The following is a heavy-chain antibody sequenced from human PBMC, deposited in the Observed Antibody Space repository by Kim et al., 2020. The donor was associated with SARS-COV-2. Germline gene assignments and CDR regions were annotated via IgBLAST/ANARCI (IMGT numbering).Heavy chain of an antibody. CDR1: GFSLSTSGVG. CDR2: IYWDDDK. J-gene: IGHJ3*02. V-gene: IGHV2-5*02. Sequence: SGPTLVNPTQTLTLTCTFSGFSLSTSGVGVGWIRQPPGKALEWLALIYWDDDKRYSPSLKSRLTITKDTSKNQVVLTMTNMDPVDTATYYCAHSGDGYNRLRGDAFDIWGQGTMVTVSS. CDR3: AHSGDGYNRLRGDAFDI. D-gene: IGHD5-12*01.